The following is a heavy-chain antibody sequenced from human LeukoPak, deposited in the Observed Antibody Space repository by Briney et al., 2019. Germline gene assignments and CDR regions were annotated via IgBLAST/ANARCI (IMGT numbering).Heavy chain of an antibody. CDR2: IYSGGST. D-gene: IGHD3-22*01. Sequence: GALRLSCVASGFTISNNYMSWVRQAPGKGLEWVSLIYSGGSTYYADSVKGRFTISRDNSKNTLYLQMNSLRAENTAVYYCARDFGDYYDSSGPFDYWGQGTLVTVSS. CDR3: ARDFGDYYDSSGPFDY. J-gene: IGHJ4*02. CDR1: GFTISNNY. V-gene: IGHV3-53*05.